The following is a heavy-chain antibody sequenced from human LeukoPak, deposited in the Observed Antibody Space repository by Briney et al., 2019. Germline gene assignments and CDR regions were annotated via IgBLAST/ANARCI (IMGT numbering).Heavy chain of an antibody. CDR1: GFTFSNSW. V-gene: IGHV3-74*01. D-gene: IGHD6-19*01. CDR3: ARREGSGWYYFDY. Sequence: GGSLRLSCAASGFTFSNSWMHWVRQAPEKGLVWISLINTDGSTTIYADSVKGRFTISRDNAKNTLYLQMNSLRPEDTAVYYCARREGSGWYYFDYWGQGTLVTVSS. J-gene: IGHJ4*02. CDR2: INTDGSTT.